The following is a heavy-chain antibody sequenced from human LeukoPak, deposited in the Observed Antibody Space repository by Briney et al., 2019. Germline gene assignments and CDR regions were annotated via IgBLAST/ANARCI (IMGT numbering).Heavy chain of an antibody. CDR1: GYNFPTYW. J-gene: IGHJ4*02. CDR3: ARSLTSNTYCGGDCSFDN. V-gene: IGHV5-51*01. D-gene: IGHD2-21*02. Sequence: PGESLKISCKGSGYNFPTYWIAWVCQMPGKGLEWMGIIYPGDSDTKYSPPFQGQVTISADKSIDTAFLQWSSLKPSDTAMYFCARSLTSNTYCGGDCSFDNWGQGSLVTVSS. CDR2: IYPGDSDT.